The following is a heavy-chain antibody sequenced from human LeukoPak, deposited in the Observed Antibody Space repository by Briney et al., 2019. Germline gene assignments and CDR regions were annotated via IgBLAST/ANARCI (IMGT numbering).Heavy chain of an antibody. CDR1: GYTFTDYY. D-gene: IGHD5-24*01. CDR2: INPNSGGT. Sequence: GASVKVSCKASGYTFTDYYLHWVRQAPGQGLEWMGWINPNSGGTNYAQTFQGRVTMTRDTSITTAYLELSRLRSDDTAMYYCARIGYNHYFDYWGQGTLVTVSS. V-gene: IGHV1-2*02. CDR3: ARIGYNHYFDY. J-gene: IGHJ4*02.